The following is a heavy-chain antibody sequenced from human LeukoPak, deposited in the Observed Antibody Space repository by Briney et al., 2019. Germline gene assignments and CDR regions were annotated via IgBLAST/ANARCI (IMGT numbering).Heavy chain of an antibody. Sequence: ASVKVSCKASGGTFSSYAISWVRQAPGQGLEWMGGIIPIFGTANYAQKFQGRVTITADESTSTAYMELSSLRSEDTAVYYCAREWCSSTSCYYPIARSEAFDIWGQGTMVTVSS. V-gene: IGHV1-69*13. D-gene: IGHD2-2*01. CDR2: IIPIFGTA. J-gene: IGHJ3*02. CDR3: AREWCSSTSCYYPIARSEAFDI. CDR1: GGTFSSYA.